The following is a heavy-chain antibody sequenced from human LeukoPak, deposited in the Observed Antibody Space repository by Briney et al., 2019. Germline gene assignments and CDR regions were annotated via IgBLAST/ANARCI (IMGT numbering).Heavy chain of an antibody. CDR2: IKQDGSQK. CDR1: GFTFSTYC. CDR3: ARDTGCAGGTCFSFYDY. D-gene: IGHD2-15*01. Sequence: PGGSLRLSCAASGFTFSTYCMTWVRQAPGKGLEWVANIKQDGSQKYYVDSVKGRFTISRDNAKNSLYLQMDGLRAEDTAVYYCARDTGCAGGTCFSFYDYWGQGTLVTVSS. V-gene: IGHV3-7*01. J-gene: IGHJ4*02.